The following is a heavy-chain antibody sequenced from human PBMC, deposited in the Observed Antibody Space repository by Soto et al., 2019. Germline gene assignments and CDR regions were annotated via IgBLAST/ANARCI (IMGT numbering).Heavy chain of an antibody. CDR2: ISSNGGST. J-gene: IGHJ4*02. CDR3: VKDLGIAAAVYFDY. CDR1: GFPFSSYA. Sequence: QSGGSLRLSCSASGFPFSSYAMHWVRQAPGKGLEYVSAISSNGGSTYYADSVKGRFTISRDNSKNTLYLQMSSLRAEDTAVYYCVKDLGIAAAVYFDYWGQGTLVTVSS. V-gene: IGHV3-64D*08. D-gene: IGHD6-13*01.